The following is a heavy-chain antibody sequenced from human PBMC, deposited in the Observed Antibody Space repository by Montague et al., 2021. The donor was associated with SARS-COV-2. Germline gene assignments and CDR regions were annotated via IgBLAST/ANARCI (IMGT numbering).Heavy chain of an antibody. Sequence: SETLSLTCAVYGGSFSCYYWSWIRQPPGKGLEWIGEITHSGSTNYNPSLKSRVTISVDTSKNQFSLKLSSVTAADTAVYYCARALPVTTFLSAYYGMDVWGQGTTVTVSS. CDR1: GGSFSCYY. V-gene: IGHV4-34*01. D-gene: IGHD4-17*01. J-gene: IGHJ6*02. CDR2: ITHSGST. CDR3: ARALPVTTFLSAYYGMDV.